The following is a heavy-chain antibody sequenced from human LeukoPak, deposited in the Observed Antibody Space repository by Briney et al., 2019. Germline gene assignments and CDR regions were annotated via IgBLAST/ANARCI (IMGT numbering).Heavy chain of an antibody. Sequence: GESLRLSCAVSGFTFSNYAMNWIRQAPGKGLEWVSSIDVGSYTYYAGSVKGRFTISRDNAKNLLYLQTNSLRVEDTAVYYCASEGVVGPVAHFDYWGQGALVTVSS. CDR3: ASEGVVGPVAHFDY. J-gene: IGHJ4*02. D-gene: IGHD1-26*01. CDR1: GFTFSNYA. V-gene: IGHV3-21*01. CDR2: IDVGSYT.